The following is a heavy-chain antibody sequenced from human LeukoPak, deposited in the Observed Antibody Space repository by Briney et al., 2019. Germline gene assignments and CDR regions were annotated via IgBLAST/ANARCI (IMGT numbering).Heavy chain of an antibody. CDR3: AKMGSGWYIGY. D-gene: IGHD6-19*01. CDR2: ISSSSSYI. CDR1: GFTFSSYS. V-gene: IGHV3-21*04. Sequence: PGGSLRLSCAASGFTFSSYSMNWVRQAPGKGLEWVSSISSSSSYIYYADSVKGRFTISRDNSKNTLYLQMNSLRAEDTAVYYCAKMGSGWYIGYWGQGTLVTVSS. J-gene: IGHJ4*02.